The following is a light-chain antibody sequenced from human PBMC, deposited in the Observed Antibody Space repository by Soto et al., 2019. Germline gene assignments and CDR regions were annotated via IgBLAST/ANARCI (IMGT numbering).Light chain of an antibody. CDR3: LQHNSYPFT. CDR1: QGIRYD. Sequence: DIQMTQSPSSLSASVGDRVTVPCRSSQGIRYDLGWYQQSPGKAPKRLIYAASRLQSGVPSRFSGSGSGTEFTLTINNLQPEDFAIYYCLQHNSYPFTFGQGTRLEIK. V-gene: IGKV1-17*02. J-gene: IGKJ5*01. CDR2: AAS.